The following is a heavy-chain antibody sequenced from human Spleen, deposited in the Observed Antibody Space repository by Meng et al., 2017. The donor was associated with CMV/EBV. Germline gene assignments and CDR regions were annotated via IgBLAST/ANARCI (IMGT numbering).Heavy chain of an antibody. CDR3: ATSIAMAGTFDPWGNYYGMDV. D-gene: IGHD6-19*01. CDR2: ISYDGSNI. CDR1: GFTFSRYG. J-gene: IGHJ6*02. V-gene: IGHV3-30*03. Sequence: GESLKISCAASGFTFSRYGMSWVRQAPGKGLEWVAVISYDGSNIYYADSVKGRFTISRDNSKNTLYQQMNSLRAEDTAVYYCATSIAMAGTFDPWGNYYGMDVWGQGTTVTVSS.